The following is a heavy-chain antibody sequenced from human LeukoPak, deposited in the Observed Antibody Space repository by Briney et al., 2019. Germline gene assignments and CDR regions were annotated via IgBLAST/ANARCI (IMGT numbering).Heavy chain of an antibody. CDR2: INHSGST. Sequence: PSETLSLTCTVSGGSVSSGSYYWSWIRQPPGKGLEWIGEINHSGSTNYNPSLKSRVTISVDTSKNQFSLKLSSVTAADTAVYYCARGGVAGTYWGQGTLVTVSS. J-gene: IGHJ4*02. CDR1: GGSVSSGSYY. V-gene: IGHV4-39*07. D-gene: IGHD6-19*01. CDR3: ARGGVAGTY.